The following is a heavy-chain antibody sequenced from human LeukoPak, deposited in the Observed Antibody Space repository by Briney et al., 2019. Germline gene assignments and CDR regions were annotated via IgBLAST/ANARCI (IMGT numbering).Heavy chain of an antibody. Sequence: ASVKVSCKVSGYTLTELSMHWVRQAPGKGLEWMGGFDPEDGETIYAQKFQGRVTMTEDTSTDTAYMELSSLRSEDTAVYYCARGYGSGSYYTFRPLYYFDYWGQGTLVTVSS. J-gene: IGHJ4*02. V-gene: IGHV1-24*01. CDR1: GYTLTELS. D-gene: IGHD3-10*01. CDR3: ARGYGSGSYYTFRPLYYFDY. CDR2: FDPEDGET.